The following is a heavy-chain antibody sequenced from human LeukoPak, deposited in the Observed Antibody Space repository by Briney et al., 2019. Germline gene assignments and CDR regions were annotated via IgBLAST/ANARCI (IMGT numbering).Heavy chain of an antibody. Sequence: GGSLRLSCAASGFTFSSYWMSWVRQAPGKGLEWVANIKQDGSEKYYVDSVKGRFTISRDNAKNSLYLQMNSLGAEDTAVYYCAREPTDSSWGGFGYYYYYMDVWGKGTTVTISS. D-gene: IGHD6-13*01. J-gene: IGHJ6*03. V-gene: IGHV3-7*01. CDR1: GFTFSSYW. CDR2: IKQDGSEK. CDR3: AREPTDSSWGGFGYYYYYMDV.